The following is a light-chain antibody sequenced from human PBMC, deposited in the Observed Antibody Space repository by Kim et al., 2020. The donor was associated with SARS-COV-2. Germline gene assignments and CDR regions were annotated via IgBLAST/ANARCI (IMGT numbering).Light chain of an antibody. J-gene: IGLJ3*02. Sequence: NFMLTQPHSVSESPGKTVTISCTRSSGSISRNYVQWIQQRPGSSPATLIYENTHRHSGVPDRFSGSIDSSSNSSSLTISGLKTEDEADYFCQSYDSEHHGVFGGGTQLTVL. CDR2: ENT. V-gene: IGLV6-57*01. CDR1: SGSISRNY. CDR3: QSYDSEHHGV.